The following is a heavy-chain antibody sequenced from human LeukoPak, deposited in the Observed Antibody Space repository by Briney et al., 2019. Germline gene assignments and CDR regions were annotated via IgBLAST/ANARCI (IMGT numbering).Heavy chain of an antibody. CDR3: ARGRGGKQLTTWDY. J-gene: IGHJ4*02. D-gene: IGHD6-13*01. V-gene: IGHV4-34*01. CDR1: GGSFSGYY. Sequence: RPSETLSLTCAVYGGSFSGYYWSWIRQPPGKGLEWIGEINHSGSTNYNPSLKSRVTISVDTSKNQFSLKLSSVTAADTAVYYCARGRGGKQLTTWDYWGQGTLVTVSS. CDR2: INHSGST.